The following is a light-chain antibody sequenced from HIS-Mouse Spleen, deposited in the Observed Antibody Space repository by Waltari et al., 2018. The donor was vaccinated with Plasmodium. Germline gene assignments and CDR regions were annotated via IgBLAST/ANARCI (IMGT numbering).Light chain of an antibody. CDR2: EDS. J-gene: IGLJ3*02. V-gene: IGLV3-10*01. Sequence: SYELTQPPSVSVSPGQTARITCSGDALPKKYAYWYQQKPGQAPVLVIYEDSKRPSGIPERFSGSSSGTMATLTSSGAQVEDEADYYCYSADSSGNHRVFGGGTKLTVL. CDR1: ALPKKY. CDR3: YSADSSGNHRV.